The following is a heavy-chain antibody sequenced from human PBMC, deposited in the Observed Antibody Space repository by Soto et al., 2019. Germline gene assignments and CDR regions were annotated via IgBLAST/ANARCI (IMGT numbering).Heavy chain of an antibody. D-gene: IGHD1-20*01. CDR1: GGSISGSYYY. V-gene: IGHV4-39*01. CDR2: VFYTGFT. CDR3: VTSQKGYNWNYFDH. J-gene: IGHJ4*02. Sequence: SLTCAVSGGSISGSYYYWAWLRQSPGKGPEWIGSVFYTGFTSYNPSLESRVSVSVDTSKSQFSLKLSAVTAADTAVYYCVTSQKGYNWNYFDHWGQGALVTVSS.